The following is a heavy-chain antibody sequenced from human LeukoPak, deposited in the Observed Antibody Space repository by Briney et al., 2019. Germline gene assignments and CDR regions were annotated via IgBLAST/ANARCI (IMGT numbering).Heavy chain of an antibody. D-gene: IGHD3-22*01. CDR1: GYSFITYG. V-gene: IGHV1-18*01. CDR2: IRGDNGDT. J-gene: IGHJ4*02. Sequence: ASVTVSCKASGYSFITYGVSWVRQAPGQGLEWMGWIRGDNGDTNYAQKFQDRVTMTTDTSTSTAYMELRSLRSDDTAVYFCARGQIVVVIRSPTLDYWGQGTLVTVSS. CDR3: ARGQIVVVIRSPTLDY.